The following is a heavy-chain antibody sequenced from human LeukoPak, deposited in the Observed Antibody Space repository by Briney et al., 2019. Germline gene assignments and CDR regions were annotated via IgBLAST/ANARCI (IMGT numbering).Heavy chain of an antibody. CDR3: ARGRRDSSGPFDY. Sequence: GGSLRLSCAASGFIFNNYDMTWVRPAPGKGLEWVAVISYDGSNKYYADSVKGRFTISRDNSKNTLYLQMNSLRAEDTAVYYCARGRRDSSGPFDYWGQGTLVTVSS. V-gene: IGHV3-30-3*01. CDR2: ISYDGSNK. D-gene: IGHD6-19*01. CDR1: GFIFNNYD. J-gene: IGHJ4*02.